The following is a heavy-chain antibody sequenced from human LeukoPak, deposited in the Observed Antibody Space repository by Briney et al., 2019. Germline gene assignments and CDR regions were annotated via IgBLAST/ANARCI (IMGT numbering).Heavy chain of an antibody. D-gene: IGHD3-10*01. CDR1: GFTFSSYA. V-gene: IGHV3-48*04. Sequence: QPGASLRLSCAASGFTFSSYAMSWVRQAPGKGLEWISYIRSSGTTMYYADSVKGRFTVSRDNAKSSLYLQMNSLRAEDTAVYYCTRDTHPDYYGSGSYSFRSYYGMDVWGQGTTVTVSS. CDR2: IRSSGTTM. J-gene: IGHJ6*02. CDR3: TRDTHPDYYGSGSYSFRSYYGMDV.